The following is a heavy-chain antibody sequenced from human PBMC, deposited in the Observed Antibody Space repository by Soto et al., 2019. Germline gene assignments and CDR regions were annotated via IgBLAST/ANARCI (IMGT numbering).Heavy chain of an antibody. CDR2: ISGSGDSA. CDR3: GKDRRRSGWSGCDF. CDR1: GFIFRDYA. V-gene: IGHV3-23*01. D-gene: IGHD6-19*01. J-gene: IGHJ4*02. Sequence: VQLLESGGGLVQPGGSLRLSCAASGFIFRDYAMNWVRQAPGKGLEWVSDISGSGDSARYADSVKGRFTISRVNSRDTVYLHMNSLRVHDTAVYYCGKDRRRSGWSGCDFWGQGDLVNVSS.